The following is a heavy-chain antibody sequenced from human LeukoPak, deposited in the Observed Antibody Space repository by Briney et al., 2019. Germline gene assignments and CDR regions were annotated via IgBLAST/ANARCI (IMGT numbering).Heavy chain of an antibody. CDR3: AKLAVGATTGQVIDY. V-gene: IGHV3-23*01. Sequence: GGSLRLSCAASGFTFSSYAMSWVRQAPGKGLEWVSAISGSGGSTYYADSVKGRFTISRDNSKNTLYLQTNSLRAEDTAVYYCAKLAVGATTGQVIDYWGQGTLVTVSS. CDR2: ISGSGGST. D-gene: IGHD1-26*01. J-gene: IGHJ4*02. CDR1: GFTFSSYA.